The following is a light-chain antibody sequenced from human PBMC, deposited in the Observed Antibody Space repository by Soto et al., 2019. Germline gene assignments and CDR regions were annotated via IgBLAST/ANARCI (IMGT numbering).Light chain of an antibody. CDR3: QQYDDLPST. CDR1: QESDKC. CDR2: DAS. Sequence: DIQMTQSPSSLSASVGDRVTITCQASQESDKCLNWYQQKPGKAPKHLIDDASNLATGVPSRFSGSGSGTDFTLIISSLQPEDGATYYCQQYDDLPSTFGQGTRL. V-gene: IGKV1-33*01. J-gene: IGKJ5*01.